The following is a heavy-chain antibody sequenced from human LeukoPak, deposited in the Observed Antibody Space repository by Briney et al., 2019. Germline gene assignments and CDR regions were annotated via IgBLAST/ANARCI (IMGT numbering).Heavy chain of an antibody. V-gene: IGHV3-30-3*01. CDR2: ISYDGSNK. Sequence: GGSLRLSCAASGFTFSSYAMHWVRQAPGKGLEWVAVISYDGSNKYYADSVKGRFTISRDNSKNTLYLQMNSLKTEDTAVYYCTSPLILSYWGQGTLVTVSS. J-gene: IGHJ4*02. CDR1: GFTFSSYA. D-gene: IGHD2/OR15-2a*01. CDR3: TSPLILSY.